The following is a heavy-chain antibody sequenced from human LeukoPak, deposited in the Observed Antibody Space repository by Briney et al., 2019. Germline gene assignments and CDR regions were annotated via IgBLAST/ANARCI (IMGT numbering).Heavy chain of an antibody. J-gene: IGHJ6*02. V-gene: IGHV4-39*01. CDR2: IYYSGST. CDR3: ARRALRYFDWLPTTYYYYYGMDV. D-gene: IGHD3-9*01. CDR1: GGSISSSSYY. Sequence: SETLSLTCTVSGGSISSSSYYWGWIRQPPGKGLEWIGCIYYSGSTYYNPSLKSRVTISVDTSKNQFTLKLSSVTAADTAVYYCARRALRYFDWLPTTYYYYYGMDVWGQGTTVTVSS.